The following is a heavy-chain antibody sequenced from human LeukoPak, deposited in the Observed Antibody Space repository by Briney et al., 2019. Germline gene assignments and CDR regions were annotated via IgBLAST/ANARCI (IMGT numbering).Heavy chain of an antibody. D-gene: IGHD4/OR15-4a*01. CDR3: AREANGYYYMDV. J-gene: IGHJ6*03. Sequence: ASAKVSCKASGYTFTSYYMHWVRQAPGQGLEWMGIINPSGGSTSYAQKFQGRVTMTRDMSTSTVYMELSSLRSEDTAVYYCAREANGYYYMDVWGKGTTVTVSS. CDR1: GYTFTSYY. V-gene: IGHV1-46*01. CDR2: INPSGGST.